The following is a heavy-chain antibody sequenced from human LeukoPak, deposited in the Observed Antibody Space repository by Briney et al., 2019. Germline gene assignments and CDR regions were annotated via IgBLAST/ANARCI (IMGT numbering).Heavy chain of an antibody. D-gene: IGHD3-10*01. CDR2: ISSGNTYI. CDR3: ARDYGSGRWDYYMDV. V-gene: IGHV3-21*01. J-gene: IGHJ6*03. Sequence: PGGSLRLSCAASGFTFSTYSMNWVRRAPGKGLEWVSSISSGNTYIYYADSLKGRFTISRDNARNSLYLQMNSLRAEDTAVYYCARDYGSGRWDYYMDVWGKGTTVTVSS. CDR1: GFTFSTYS.